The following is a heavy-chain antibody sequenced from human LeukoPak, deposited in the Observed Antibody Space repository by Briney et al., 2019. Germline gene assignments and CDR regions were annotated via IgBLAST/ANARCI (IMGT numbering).Heavy chain of an antibody. J-gene: IGHJ6*03. V-gene: IGHV4-39*01. CDR2: IYYSGST. Sequence: SETLSLTCTVSGGSISSSSFYWGWIRQPPGKGLEWIGSIYYSGSTYYNPALRSRVTISVNTSKCQFSLKLSSVTAAATVVYYWARHQGRDGYNYYYYYTDVWGKGTTVTVSS. D-gene: IGHD5-24*01. CDR3: ARHQGRDGYNYYYYYTDV. CDR1: GGSISSSSFY.